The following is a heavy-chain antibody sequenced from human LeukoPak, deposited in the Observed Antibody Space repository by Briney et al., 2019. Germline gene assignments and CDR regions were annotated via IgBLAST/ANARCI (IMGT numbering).Heavy chain of an antibody. J-gene: IGHJ4*02. V-gene: IGHV3-33*06. CDR2: IWRDGSNK. CDR1: GFSFNRHD. CDR3: AKGAGSGAVHYLDQ. Sequence: GRSLRLSCAASGFSFNRHDMHWVRQAPGKGLELVAVIWRDGSNKYYGDSVKGRFTISRDNFRNTLYLKRNNLRVDDTALYYCAKGAGSGAVHYLDQWGQGTLVTVSS. D-gene: IGHD2-15*01.